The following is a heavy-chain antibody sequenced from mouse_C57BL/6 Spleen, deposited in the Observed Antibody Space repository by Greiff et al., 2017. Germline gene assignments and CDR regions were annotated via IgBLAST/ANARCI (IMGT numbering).Heavy chain of an antibody. D-gene: IGHD2-10*01. V-gene: IGHV5-12*01. J-gene: IGHJ3*01. CDR2: ISNGGGST. Sequence: EVKVVESGGGLVQPGGSLKLSCAASGFTFSDYYMYWVRQTPEKRLEWVAYISNGGGSTYYPDTVKGRFTISRDNAKNTLYLQMSRLKSEDTAMYYCATYYGNSWGQGTLVTVSA. CDR1: GFTFSDYY. CDR3: ATYYGNS.